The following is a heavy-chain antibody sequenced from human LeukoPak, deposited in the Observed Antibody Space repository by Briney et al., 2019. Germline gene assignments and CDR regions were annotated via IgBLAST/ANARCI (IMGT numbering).Heavy chain of an antibody. Sequence: GGSLRLSCAASGFTFSSDAMSGVRQAPGKGLEWVSAISGSGVSTYYADSVKGRFTISRDNSKNTLYLQMNSLRAEDTAVYYCAKGQSGYTYGYFHWGQGTLVTVSS. CDR1: GFTFSSDA. D-gene: IGHD5-18*01. CDR2: ISGSGVST. J-gene: IGHJ4*02. CDR3: AKGQSGYTYGYFH. V-gene: IGHV3-23*01.